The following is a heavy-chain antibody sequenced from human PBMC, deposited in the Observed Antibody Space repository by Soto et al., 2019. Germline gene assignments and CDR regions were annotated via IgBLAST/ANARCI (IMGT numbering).Heavy chain of an antibody. D-gene: IGHD2-2*01. Sequence: ASVKVSCKASGYTFTSYDINWVRQATGQGLEWMGWMNPNSGNTGYAQKYQGRVNMTRNTSISTAYMELSSLRSEDTAVYYCGRFYSVVVPAARGYYYYYMDVWGKGTTVTVSS. J-gene: IGHJ6*03. CDR3: GRFYSVVVPAARGYYYYYMDV. CDR1: GYTFTSYD. CDR2: MNPNSGNT. V-gene: IGHV1-8*01.